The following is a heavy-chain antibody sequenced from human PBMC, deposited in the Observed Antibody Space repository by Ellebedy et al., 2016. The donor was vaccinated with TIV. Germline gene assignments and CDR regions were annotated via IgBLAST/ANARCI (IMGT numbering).Heavy chain of an antibody. CDR2: ISYDGSNK. V-gene: IGHV3-30*18. D-gene: IGHD2-15*01. Sequence: GGSLRLXXAASGFTFSSYGMHWVRQAPGKGLEWVAVISYDGSNKYYADSVKGRFTISRDNSKNTLYLQMNSLRAEDTAVYYCAKEYCSGGSCYSGPGDYWGQGTLVTVSS. CDR1: GFTFSSYG. CDR3: AKEYCSGGSCYSGPGDY. J-gene: IGHJ4*02.